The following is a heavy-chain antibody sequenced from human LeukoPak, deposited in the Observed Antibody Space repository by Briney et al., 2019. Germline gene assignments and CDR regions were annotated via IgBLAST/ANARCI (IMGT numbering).Heavy chain of an antibody. V-gene: IGHV1-8*01. D-gene: IGHD2-2*02. J-gene: IGHJ3*02. CDR2: MNPNSGNT. Sequence: ASAKVSCKASGYPFSRYDLNWVRQATGQGLEWMGWMNPNSGNTGYAQKFQGRVTMTRSTSISTAYMELSSLRSDDTAVYYCARSTVYCSGANCHNAFDIWGQGTMVTVSS. CDR1: GYPFSRYD. CDR3: ARSTVYCSGANCHNAFDI.